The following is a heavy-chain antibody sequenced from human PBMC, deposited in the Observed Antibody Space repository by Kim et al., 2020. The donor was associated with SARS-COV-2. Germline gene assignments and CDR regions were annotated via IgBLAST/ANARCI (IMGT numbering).Heavy chain of an antibody. Sequence: SETLSLTCTVSGGSISSYYWSWIRQPPGKGLEWIGYIYYSGSTNYNPSLKSRVTISVDTSKNQFSLKLSSVTAADTAVYYCARVNVLRFLEWLPHAGPFDYWGQGNLVTVSS. J-gene: IGHJ4*02. CDR3: ARVNVLRFLEWLPHAGPFDY. D-gene: IGHD3-3*01. CDR2: IYYSGST. CDR1: GGSISSYY. V-gene: IGHV4-59*01.